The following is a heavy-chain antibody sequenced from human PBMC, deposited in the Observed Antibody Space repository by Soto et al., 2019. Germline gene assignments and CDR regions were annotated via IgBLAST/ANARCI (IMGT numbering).Heavy chain of an antibody. CDR2: SRDKGNSYST. D-gene: IGHD1-7*01. CDR1: GFTFSDYY. J-gene: IGHJ4*02. Sequence: EVQLVESGGGLVQPGGSLRLSCAGSGFTFSDYYIDWVRQAPGKGLEWVGRSRDKGNSYSTDYAASVKVRFTISRDASKNSLFLQMNSLQTEDTALYYCTRCITGTTSSEYWGQGTLVTVSS. CDR3: TRCITGTTSSEY. V-gene: IGHV3-72*01.